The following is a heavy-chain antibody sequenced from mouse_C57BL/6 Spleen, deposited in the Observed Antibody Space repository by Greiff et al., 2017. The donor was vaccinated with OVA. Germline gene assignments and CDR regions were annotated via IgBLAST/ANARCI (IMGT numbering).Heavy chain of an antibody. CDR2: IYPSDSDT. Sequence: VQLQQPGAELVRPGSSVKLSCKASGYTFTSYWMDWVKQRPGQGLEWIGNIYPSDSDTHYNQKFKDKATLTVDKSSSTAYMQLSSLTSADSAVYYCALYSSDVRFAYWGQGTLVTVSA. D-gene: IGHD2-5*01. CDR3: ALYSSDVRFAY. V-gene: IGHV1-61*01. CDR1: GYTFTSYW. J-gene: IGHJ3*01.